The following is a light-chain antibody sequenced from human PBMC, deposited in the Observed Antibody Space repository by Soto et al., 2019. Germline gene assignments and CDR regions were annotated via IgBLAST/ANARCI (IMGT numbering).Light chain of an antibody. CDR1: QSVTSNY. CDR3: QIYGSSPLIT. J-gene: IGKJ5*01. CDR2: VAS. V-gene: IGKV3-20*01. Sequence: EIVLTQSPGTLSLSPGERATLSCRASQSVTSNYFAWYQQKPGQAPRLLIYVASNRAAGIPDRFSGSGSGTDFSLTISRLELEDFAVYYCQIYGSSPLITFGQGTRLEIK.